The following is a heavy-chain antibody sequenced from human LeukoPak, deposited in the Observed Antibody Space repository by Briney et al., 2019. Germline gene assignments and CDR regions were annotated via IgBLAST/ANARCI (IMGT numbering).Heavy chain of an antibody. CDR3: AKKVSSVRYLDL. CDR2: ITTSGGST. Sequence: GGSLRLSCAVSGFTFSSYAMHWVRQAPGMGLEWVSGITTSGGSTYYADSVKGRFTISRDNSKNTLNLQMNSLRAEDTAVYYCAKKVSSVRYLDLWGRGTLVTVSS. V-gene: IGHV3-23*01. CDR1: GFTFSSYA. D-gene: IGHD6-6*01. J-gene: IGHJ2*01.